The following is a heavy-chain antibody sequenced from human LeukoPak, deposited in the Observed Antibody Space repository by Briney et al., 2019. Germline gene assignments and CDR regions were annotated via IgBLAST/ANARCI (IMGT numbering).Heavy chain of an antibody. J-gene: IGHJ4*02. V-gene: IGHV1-46*01. CDR2: INPSADTT. D-gene: IGHD4-11*01. CDR3: ARRTYSTIDY. CDR1: GYTFTSYY. Sequence: ASVKVSCKASGYTFTSYYMHWVRQAPGQGLEWMGIINPSADTTGYAQKFQGRLTMSRDMSTSTVYMELSGLRSEDTAVYYCARRTYSTIDYWGQGTLVTVSS.